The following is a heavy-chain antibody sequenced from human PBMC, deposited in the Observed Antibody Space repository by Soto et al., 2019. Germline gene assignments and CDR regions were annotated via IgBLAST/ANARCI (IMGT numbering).Heavy chain of an antibody. Sequence: EVQLVESGGNLVQPGGSLRLSCVASGFSFRSYSKNWVRQAPGKGPEWVAYVSGSGNTQYYADSVKGRFTISRDNAKQSLYLQLNSLRDEDTAVYYCARDPKSGNQKLYFDYWGQGALVTVSS. D-gene: IGHD1-26*01. J-gene: IGHJ4*02. CDR1: GFSFRSYS. V-gene: IGHV3-48*02. CDR3: ARDPKSGNQKLYFDY. CDR2: VSGSGNTQ.